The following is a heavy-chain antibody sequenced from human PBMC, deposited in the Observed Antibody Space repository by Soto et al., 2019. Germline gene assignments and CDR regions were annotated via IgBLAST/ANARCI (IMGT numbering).Heavy chain of an antibody. D-gene: IGHD2-2*01. V-gene: IGHV4-38-2*01. CDR3: ARVEARGYCSSTSCYPRHAFDI. CDR2: IYHSGST. J-gene: IGHJ3*02. Sequence: QVQLQESGPGLVKPSETLSLTCAVSGYSISSGYYWGWIRQPPGKGLEWIGSIYHSGSTYYNPSLKSRVTISVDTSKNQFSLKLSSVTAADTAVYYCARVEARGYCSSTSCYPRHAFDIWGQGTMVTVSS. CDR1: GYSISSGYY.